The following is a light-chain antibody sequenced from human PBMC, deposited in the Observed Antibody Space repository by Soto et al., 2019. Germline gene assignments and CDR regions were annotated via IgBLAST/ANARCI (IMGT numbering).Light chain of an antibody. CDR1: QSSPDTY. J-gene: IGKJ5*01. CDR3: QQYGSSPFD. V-gene: IGKV3-20*01. Sequence: EIVLTQSPVTLSLSPGERATLSCRASQSSPDTYLAWYQLKPGQAPRLLTFGASSRATGIPDRFSGSGSGTDFTLTISRLEPEDFAVYYCQQYGSSPFDFGQGTRLEIK. CDR2: GAS.